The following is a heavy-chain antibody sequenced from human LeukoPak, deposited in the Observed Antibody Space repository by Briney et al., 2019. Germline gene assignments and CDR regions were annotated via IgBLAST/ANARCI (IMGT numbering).Heavy chain of an antibody. J-gene: IGHJ4*02. V-gene: IGHV3-23*01. CDR2: VTRNGDTT. D-gene: IGHD5-12*01. Sequence: GGSLRLSCVASGFTFRSYAMSWVRQAPGKGLEWVSAVTRNGDTTYYADSVKGRFTISRDNSKNTVYLQMNSLRAEDSALYYCAKWNGYADYWGRGTLVTVSS. CDR3: AKWNGYADY. CDR1: GFTFRSYA.